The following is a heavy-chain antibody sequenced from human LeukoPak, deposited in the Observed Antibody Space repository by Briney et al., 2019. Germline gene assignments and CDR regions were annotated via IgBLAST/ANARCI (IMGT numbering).Heavy chain of an antibody. V-gene: IGHV1-8*01. Sequence: ASVKVSCKGSGYTFTSYDINWVRQAPAQGLEWMGWMNPNSGNTGYAQKFQGRVTMTRDTSISTAYMELSSLRSEDTGVYYCARGLGVLRDYWGQGTLVIVSS. J-gene: IGHJ4*02. CDR2: MNPNSGNT. CDR1: GYTFTSYD. D-gene: IGHD1-26*01. CDR3: ARGLGVLRDY.